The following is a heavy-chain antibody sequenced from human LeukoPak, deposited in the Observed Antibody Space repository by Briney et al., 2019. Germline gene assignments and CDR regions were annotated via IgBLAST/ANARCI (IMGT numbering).Heavy chain of an antibody. V-gene: IGHV4-4*02. J-gene: IGHJ4*02. CDR2: IFHGGSS. Sequence: SETLSLTCAVSGDSISNSNCWTWVRQPPGNGLEWIGEIFHGGSSNYNPSLKSRVTISVDESKNQFSLRLSSVTAADTAVYYCASGGSYSWHSWGQGTLVTVSS. CDR3: ASGGSYSWHS. CDR1: GDSISNSNC. D-gene: IGHD4-23*01.